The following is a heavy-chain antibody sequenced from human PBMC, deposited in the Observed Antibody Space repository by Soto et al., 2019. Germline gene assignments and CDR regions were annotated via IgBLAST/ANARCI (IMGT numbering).Heavy chain of an antibody. V-gene: IGHV3-23*01. J-gene: IGHJ4*02. CDR3: AKDVSNWSYVFDY. D-gene: IGHD1-7*01. CDR1: GFTFSTYA. CDR2: ISGSGAGT. Sequence: PGGSLRLSCAASGFTFSTYAMSWVRQAPGKGLEWVSAISGSGAGTYYADSVKGRFTISRDNSKNTLYLQMNSLRAEDTAVYYCAKDVSNWSYVFDYWGQGTLVTVSS.